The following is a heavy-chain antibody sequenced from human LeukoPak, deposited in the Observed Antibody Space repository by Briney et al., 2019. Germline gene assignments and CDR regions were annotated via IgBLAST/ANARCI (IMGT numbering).Heavy chain of an antibody. D-gene: IGHD6-19*01. CDR2: SSSSGGST. J-gene: IGHJ4*02. Sequence: GGSLRLSCAASGFTFSSYAMSSVRLAPGKGLEWVSASSSSGGSTYYADSVKGRFTISRDNSKNTLYLQMNSLRAEDTAVYYCATSTSGWYRGPFDYWGQGTLVTVSS. CDR1: GFTFSSYA. CDR3: ATSTSGWYRGPFDY. V-gene: IGHV3-23*01.